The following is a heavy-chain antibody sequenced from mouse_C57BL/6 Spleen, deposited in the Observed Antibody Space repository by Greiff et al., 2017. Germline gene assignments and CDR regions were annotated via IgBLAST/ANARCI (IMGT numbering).Heavy chain of an antibody. CDR3: ARSLGREAY. CDR2: IDPSDSYT. J-gene: IGHJ3*01. V-gene: IGHV1-69*01. CDR1: GYTFTSSW. D-gene: IGHD4-1*01. Sequence: QVQLQQSGAELVMPGASVKLSCKASGYTFTSSWMHWVKQRPGQGLEWIGGIDPSDSYTNYNQKFKGKSTLTVDKSSSTAYMQLSSLTSEDAAVYYCARSLGREAYWGQGTMVTVSA.